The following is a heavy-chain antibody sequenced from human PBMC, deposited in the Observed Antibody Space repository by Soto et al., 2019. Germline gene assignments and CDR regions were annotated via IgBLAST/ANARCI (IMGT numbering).Heavy chain of an antibody. Sequence: SETLSLTCTVTGGSISSGNYYWSWIRQPPGKGLEWIGFISYSGSTYYNASLKSRVTISVDTSKNQFSLKLSSVTAADTAVYYCARAQPDHSSGWYYFDYWGQGTLVTVSS. D-gene: IGHD6-19*01. CDR3: ARAQPDHSSGWYYFDY. V-gene: IGHV4-30-4*02. CDR1: GGSISSGNYY. J-gene: IGHJ4*02. CDR2: ISYSGST.